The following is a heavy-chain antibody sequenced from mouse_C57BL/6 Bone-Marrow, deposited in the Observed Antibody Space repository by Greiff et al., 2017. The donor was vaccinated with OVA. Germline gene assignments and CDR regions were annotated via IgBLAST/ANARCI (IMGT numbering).Heavy chain of an antibody. CDR3: ARGPYYYGSSYPLAMDY. V-gene: IGHV1-18*01. J-gene: IGHJ4*01. CDR1: GYTFTDYN. D-gene: IGHD1-1*01. CDR2: INPNNGGT. Sequence: VQLQQSGPELVKPGASVKIPCKASGYTFTDYNMDWVKQSHGKSLEWIGDINPNNGGTIYNQKFKGKATLTVDKSSSTAYMELRSRTSEDTAVYYCARGPYYYGSSYPLAMDYWGQGTSVTVSS.